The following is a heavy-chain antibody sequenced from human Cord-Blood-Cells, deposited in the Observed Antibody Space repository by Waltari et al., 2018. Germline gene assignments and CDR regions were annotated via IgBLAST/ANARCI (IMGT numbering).Heavy chain of an antibody. D-gene: IGHD2-8*01. Sequence: QVQLVQSGAEVKKPGSSVKVSCKASAGTFSSYAIRWVRQAPGQGLEWMGGIIPMFGTANYAQKFQGRVTITADESTSTAYMELSSLRSEDTAVYYCASGYCTNGVCYDAFDIWGQGTMVTVSS. CDR2: IIPMFGTA. CDR3: ASGYCTNGVCYDAFDI. V-gene: IGHV1-69*01. J-gene: IGHJ3*02. CDR1: AGTFSSYA.